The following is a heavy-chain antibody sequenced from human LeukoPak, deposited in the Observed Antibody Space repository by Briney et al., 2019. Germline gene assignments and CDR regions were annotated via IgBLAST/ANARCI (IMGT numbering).Heavy chain of an antibody. D-gene: IGHD3-3*01. V-gene: IGHV5-51*01. CDR1: GYMFSIYW. CDR2: TYPDDSDT. Sequence: LGESLQISCETSGYMFSIYWIGWVRQMPGAGLEWMGATYPDDSDTRYSPSCQGQVTISVDKSISTAYLQWSSLKASDTAMYYCARLQGGFYPDYFDYWGQGTLVTVSS. CDR3: ARLQGGFYPDYFDY. J-gene: IGHJ4*02.